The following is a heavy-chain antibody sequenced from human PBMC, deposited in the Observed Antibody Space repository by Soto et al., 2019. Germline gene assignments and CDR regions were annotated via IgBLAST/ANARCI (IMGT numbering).Heavy chain of an antibody. Sequence: SETLSLTCTVSGGSISSGGYYWSWIRQHPGKGLEWIGYIYYSGSTYYNPSLKSRVTISVDTSKNQFSLKLSSVTAADTAVYYCAANWNENWFDPWGQGTLATVSS. J-gene: IGHJ5*02. V-gene: IGHV4-31*03. CDR2: IYYSGST. D-gene: IGHD1-1*01. CDR3: AANWNENWFDP. CDR1: GGSISSGGYY.